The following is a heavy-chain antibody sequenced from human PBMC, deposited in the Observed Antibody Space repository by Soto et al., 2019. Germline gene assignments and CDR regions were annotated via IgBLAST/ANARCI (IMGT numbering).Heavy chain of an antibody. J-gene: IGHJ4*02. Sequence: SETLSLTCTVSGGPISSGDYYWSWIRQPPGKGLEWIGYIYYSGSTYYNPSLKSRVTISVDTSKNQFSLKLSSVTAADTAVYYCARAQLRFPPVYFDYWGQGTLVTVSS. CDR1: GGPISSGDYY. D-gene: IGHD3-3*01. CDR3: ARAQLRFPPVYFDY. V-gene: IGHV4-30-4*01. CDR2: IYYSGST.